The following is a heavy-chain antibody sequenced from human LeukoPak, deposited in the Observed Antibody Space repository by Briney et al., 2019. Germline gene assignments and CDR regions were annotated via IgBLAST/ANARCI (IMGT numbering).Heavy chain of an antibody. Sequence: GRSLRLSCVASGFTFSSYGMHWGRQAPGQGLEWVAVISYDGSNKYYADSVKGRFTISRDNSKNTPYLQMNSLRAEDTAVYYCAKDRASMWCSSSSCYYFDNWGQGTLVTVSS. J-gene: IGHJ4*02. CDR2: ISYDGSNK. V-gene: IGHV3-30*18. CDR3: AKDRASMWCSSSSCYYFDN. D-gene: IGHD2-2*01. CDR1: GFTFSSYG.